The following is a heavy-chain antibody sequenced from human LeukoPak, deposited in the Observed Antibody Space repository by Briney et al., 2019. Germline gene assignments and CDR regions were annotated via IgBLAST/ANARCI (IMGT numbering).Heavy chain of an antibody. CDR3: ANAGAYYNFWSGYSGDHIDY. D-gene: IGHD3-3*01. Sequence: KPSETLSLTCAVSGYSISSEFYWGWIRQPPGKGLEGIGSIYHSGSTYYNPSLKRRLTISVDTSKTQFSLRLNSVTAADTAVYYCANAGAYYNFWSGYSGDHIDYWGQGTLVTVSS. J-gene: IGHJ4*02. CDR2: IYHSGST. CDR1: GYSISSEFY. V-gene: IGHV4-38-2*01.